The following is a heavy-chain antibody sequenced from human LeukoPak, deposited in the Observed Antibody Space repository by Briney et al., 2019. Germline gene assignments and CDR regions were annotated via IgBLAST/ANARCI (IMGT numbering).Heavy chain of an antibody. CDR3: VQLLDDNPIRWYFGL. CDR2: ISDMGETQ. CDR1: GFPFSNYA. Sequence: PGGSLRLSCTASGFPFSNYAMTWVRRPPGKGLKGVPSISDMGETQYYADSVKGRFTISRENYKNTLSLQMSSLRAEDTAVYYCVQLLDDNPIRWYFGLWGRGTLVTVSS. D-gene: IGHD1-14*01. V-gene: IGHV3-23*01. J-gene: IGHJ2*01.